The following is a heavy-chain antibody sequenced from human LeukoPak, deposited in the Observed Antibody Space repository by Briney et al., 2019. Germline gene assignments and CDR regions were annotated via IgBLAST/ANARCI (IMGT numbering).Heavy chain of an antibody. D-gene: IGHD3-22*01. V-gene: IGHV3-23*01. CDR3: ARVVIGITMIVVVNRREGAFDI. J-gene: IGHJ3*02. Sequence: GGSLRLSCAASRFTFSNYAMSWVRQAPGKGLEWVSAITGNGDYTDYADSVKGRFTISRDNSKNTAYLQMNSLRAEDTAVYYCARVVIGITMIVVVNRREGAFDIWGQGTMVTVSS. CDR1: RFTFSNYA. CDR2: ITGNGDYT.